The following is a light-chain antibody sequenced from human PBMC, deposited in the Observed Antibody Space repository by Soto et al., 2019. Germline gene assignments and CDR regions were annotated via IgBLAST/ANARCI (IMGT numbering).Light chain of an antibody. Sequence: QSVLTQPPSASETPGQRVTISCSGSTSNIGSNFVYWYQQLPGAAPKLLVYSSDQRPSGVPDRFSGSKSGASAALAISGLRSEDEGNYYCAAWDDSLSGVVFGGGTKLTVL. CDR3: AAWDDSLSGVV. CDR1: TSNIGSNF. CDR2: SSD. J-gene: IGLJ2*01. V-gene: IGLV1-47*02.